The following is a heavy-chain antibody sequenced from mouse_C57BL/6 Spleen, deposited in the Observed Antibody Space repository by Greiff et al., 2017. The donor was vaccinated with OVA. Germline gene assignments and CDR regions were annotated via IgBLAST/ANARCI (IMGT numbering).Heavy chain of an antibody. Sequence: VQRVESGPGLVAPSQSLSITCTVSGFSLTSYGVDWVRQPPGKGLEWLGVIWGGGSTNYNSALMSRLSISKDNSKSQVCLKMNRLQTDETAMYYCAKHQDYYGSSYHAMDYWGQGTSVTVSS. J-gene: IGHJ4*01. V-gene: IGHV2-9*01. CDR2: IWGGGST. D-gene: IGHD1-1*01. CDR1: GFSLTSYG. CDR3: AKHQDYYGSSYHAMDY.